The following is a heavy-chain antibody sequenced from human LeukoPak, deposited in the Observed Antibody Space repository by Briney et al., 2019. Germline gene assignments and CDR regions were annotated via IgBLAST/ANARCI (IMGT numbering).Heavy chain of an antibody. V-gene: IGHV1-2*02. J-gene: IGHJ5*02. CDR1: GYTFTGYY. CDR2: INPNSGGT. Sequence: ASVKVSCKASGYTFTGYYMHWVRQAPGQGLEWMGWINPNSGGTNYAQKFQGRVTMTRDTSISTAYMELSRLRSDDTAVYHCARDGDYGDYFDWFDPWGQGTLVTVSS. D-gene: IGHD4-17*01. CDR3: ARDGDYGDYFDWFDP.